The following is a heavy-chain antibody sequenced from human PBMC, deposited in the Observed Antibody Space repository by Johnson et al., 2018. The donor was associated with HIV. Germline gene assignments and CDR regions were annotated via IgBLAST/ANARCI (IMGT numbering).Heavy chain of an antibody. D-gene: IGHD3-16*02. CDR2: ISSNGGST. V-gene: IGHV3-64*04. CDR1: GFTFSSYA. Sequence: QEQLVESGGGLVQPGGSLRLSCAASGFTFSSYAMHWVRQAPGKGLEYVSAISSNGGSTYYADSVKGRFTISRDNSKNSLYLQMNSLRTEDTALYYCAKGSLVGPNDAFDIWGQGTMVTVSS. CDR3: AKGSLVGPNDAFDI. J-gene: IGHJ3*02.